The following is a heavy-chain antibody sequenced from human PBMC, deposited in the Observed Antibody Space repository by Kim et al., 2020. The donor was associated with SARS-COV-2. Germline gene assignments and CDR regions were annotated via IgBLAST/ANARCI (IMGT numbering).Heavy chain of an antibody. D-gene: IGHD5-12*01. CDR1: GYFFGDYW. Sequence: GESLKISCKVSGYFFGDYWIGWVRQMPGKGLEWMGVIYGSDSGTKYSPSFQGQVTISADKSINTAYLQWGSLKASDTAIYFCARLERDGYRNQGHAFDVWGQGTLVTVSS. V-gene: IGHV5-51*01. CDR3: ARLERDGYRNQGHAFDV. J-gene: IGHJ3*01. CDR2: IYGSDSGT.